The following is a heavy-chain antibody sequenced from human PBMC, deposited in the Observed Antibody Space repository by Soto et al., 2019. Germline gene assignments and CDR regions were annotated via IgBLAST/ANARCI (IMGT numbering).Heavy chain of an antibody. CDR3: AAHNYYGSGSYPSWFYFDY. Sequence: SVKVSCKASGGTFSSYAISWVRQAPGQGLEWMGGIIPIFGTANYAQKFQGGVTITADESTSTAYMELSSLRSEDTAVYYCAAHNYYGSGSYPSWFYFDYWGQGTLVTVSS. J-gene: IGHJ4*02. D-gene: IGHD3-10*01. CDR1: GGTFSSYA. CDR2: IIPIFGTA. V-gene: IGHV1-69*13.